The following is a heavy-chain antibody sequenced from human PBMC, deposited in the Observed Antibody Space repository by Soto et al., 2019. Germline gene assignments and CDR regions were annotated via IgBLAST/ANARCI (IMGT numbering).Heavy chain of an antibody. CDR1: GYTFTSYA. V-gene: IGHV1-3*01. CDR2: INAGNGNT. Sequence: QVQLVQSGAEVKKPGASVKVSCKASGYTFTSYAMHWVRQAPGQRLEWMGWINAGNGNTKYSQKFQGRVTITRDTAASTAYMELSSLGSEDTAVYYCARDKKQQLVRYFDLWGRGTLVTVSS. CDR3: ARDKKQQLVRYFDL. D-gene: IGHD6-13*01. J-gene: IGHJ2*01.